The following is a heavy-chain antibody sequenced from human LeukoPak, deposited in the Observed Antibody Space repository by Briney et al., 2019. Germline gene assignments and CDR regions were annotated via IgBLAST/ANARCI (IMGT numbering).Heavy chain of an antibody. J-gene: IGHJ4*02. D-gene: IGHD1-26*01. V-gene: IGHV1-69*01. CDR1: GGTFSSYA. CDR3: ARLYSGSLIFDY. Sequence: ASVNVSCKASGGTFSSYAISWVRQAPGQGLEWMGGIIPIFGTANYAQKFQGRVTITADESTSTAYMELSSLRSEDTAVYYCARLYSGSLIFDYWGQGTLVTVSS. CDR2: IIPIFGTA.